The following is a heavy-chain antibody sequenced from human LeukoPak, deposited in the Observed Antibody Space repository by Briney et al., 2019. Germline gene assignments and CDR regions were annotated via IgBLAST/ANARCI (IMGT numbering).Heavy chain of an antibody. CDR2: INHSGST. V-gene: IGHV4-34*01. D-gene: IGHD6-19*01. J-gene: IGHJ4*02. Sequence: SETLSLTCAVYGGSFSGYYWSWIRQPPGKGLEWIGEINHSGSTNYNPSLKSRVTISVDTSKNQFSLKLSSATAADTAVYYCARRTKRQWLKFDYWGQGTLVTVSS. CDR3: ARRTKRQWLKFDY. CDR1: GGSFSGYY.